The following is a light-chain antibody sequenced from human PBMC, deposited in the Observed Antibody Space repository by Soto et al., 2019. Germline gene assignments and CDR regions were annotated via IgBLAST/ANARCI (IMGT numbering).Light chain of an antibody. CDR3: QHYGSSPTWT. J-gene: IGKJ1*01. CDR2: GAS. CDR1: QSITRSF. V-gene: IGKV3-20*01. Sequence: EIVLTQSPGTLSLSPGERATLSCRASQSITRSFLVWYQQKPGQTPRLLIHGASIRATGIPDRFSGSGSGTDFSLIISRLETEDFAVYYCQHYGSSPTWTFGQGTKVEIK.